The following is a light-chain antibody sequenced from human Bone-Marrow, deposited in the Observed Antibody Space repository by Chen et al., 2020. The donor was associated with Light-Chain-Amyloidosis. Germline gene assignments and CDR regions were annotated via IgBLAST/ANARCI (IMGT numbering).Light chain of an antibody. CDR2: ADD. V-gene: IGLV6-57*01. CDR3: QSYQGSSQGV. CDR1: GGSIATNY. Sequence: NFMLTQPHSVSESPGKMVIIPCTCSGGSIATNYVQWYHQRPGRSPTTVIYADDQRPSGVPDRFSGSIDRSSNSASLTISGLKTGDEADYYCQSYQGSSQGVFGGGTKLTVL. J-gene: IGLJ3*02.